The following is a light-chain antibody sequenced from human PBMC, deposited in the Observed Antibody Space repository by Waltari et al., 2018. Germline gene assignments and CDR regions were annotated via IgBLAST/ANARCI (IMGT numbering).Light chain of an antibody. CDR3: QQYSYSPNT. V-gene: IGKV3-20*01. CDR1: QSVSSSY. J-gene: IGKJ2*01. CDR2: GAS. Sequence: EIVLTQSPGTLSLSPGERATLSCRASQSVSSSYLAWYQQKSGQAPRLLIYGASSRATGIPDRFSGSGSGTDFTLTISSLEPEDFAVYYCQQYSYSPNTFGQGTKLEIK.